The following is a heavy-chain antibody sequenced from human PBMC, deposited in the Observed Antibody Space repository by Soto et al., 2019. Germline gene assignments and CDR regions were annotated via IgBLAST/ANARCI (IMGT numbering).Heavy chain of an antibody. CDR3: ARGVPAAIPNWFDP. V-gene: IGHV3-53*01. Sequence: GGSLRLSCAASGFTVSSNYMSWVRQAPGKGLEWVSVIYSGGSTYYADSVKGRFTISRDNSKNTLYLQMNSLRAEDTAVYYCARGVPAAIPNWFDPWGQGTLVTVSS. CDR2: IYSGGST. CDR1: GFTVSSNY. J-gene: IGHJ5*02. D-gene: IGHD2-2*02.